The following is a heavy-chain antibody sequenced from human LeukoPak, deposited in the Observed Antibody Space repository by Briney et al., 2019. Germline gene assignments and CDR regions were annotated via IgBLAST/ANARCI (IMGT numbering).Heavy chain of an antibody. CDR3: ARVGAYCTSTSCLDY. CDR1: GGTFSSYA. CDR2: ISAYNGNT. Sequence: ASVKVSCKASGGTFSSYAISWVGQAPGQGLEWMGWISAYNGNTNYAQKLQGRVTMTTDTSTSTAYMELRSLRSDDTAVYYCARVGAYCTSTSCLDYWGQGTLVTVSS. J-gene: IGHJ4*02. V-gene: IGHV1-18*01. D-gene: IGHD2-2*01.